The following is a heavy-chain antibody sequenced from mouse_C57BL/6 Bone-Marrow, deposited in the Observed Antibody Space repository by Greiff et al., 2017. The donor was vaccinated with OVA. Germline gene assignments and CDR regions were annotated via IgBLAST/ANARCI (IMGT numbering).Heavy chain of an antibody. CDR3: ARDRGDYDPFAY. Sequence: EVMLVESGGGLVKPGGSLKLSCAASGFTFSSYAMSWVRQTPEKRLEWVATISDGGSYTYYPDNVKGRFTISRDNAKNNLYLQMSHLKSEDTAMYYCARDRGDYDPFAYWGQGTLVTVSA. CDR1: GFTFSSYA. D-gene: IGHD2-4*01. J-gene: IGHJ3*01. V-gene: IGHV5-4*01. CDR2: ISDGGSYT.